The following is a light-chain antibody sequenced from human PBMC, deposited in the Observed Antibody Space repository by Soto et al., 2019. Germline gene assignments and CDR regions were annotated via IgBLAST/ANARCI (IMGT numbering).Light chain of an antibody. CDR1: SSDVGGYNY. CDR2: EVS. J-gene: IGLJ2*01. CDR3: SSYTSSSIGNVV. Sequence: QSALTQPASVSGSPGQSITISCTGTSSDVGGYNYVSWYQQHPGKAPKLMIYEVSNRPSGVSNRFSGSKSGNTASLTISGLQAEDEADYYCSSYTSSSIGNVVFGGGTKLTVL. V-gene: IGLV2-14*01.